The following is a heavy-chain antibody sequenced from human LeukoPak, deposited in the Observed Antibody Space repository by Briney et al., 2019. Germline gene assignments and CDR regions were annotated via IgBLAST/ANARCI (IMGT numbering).Heavy chain of an antibody. CDR3: AREGKRLYYDSSGYNPREYYFDY. J-gene: IGHJ4*02. CDR2: ISSSSTTI. V-gene: IGHV3-48*01. Sequence: GGSLRLSCAASGFTFSSYSMMWVRQAPGKGLEWVSYISSSSTTIHYADSVKGRFTISRDNAKNSVYLQMNSLRAEDTAVYYCAREGKRLYYDSSGYNPREYYFDYWGQGTLVTVSS. CDR1: GFTFSSYS. D-gene: IGHD3-22*01.